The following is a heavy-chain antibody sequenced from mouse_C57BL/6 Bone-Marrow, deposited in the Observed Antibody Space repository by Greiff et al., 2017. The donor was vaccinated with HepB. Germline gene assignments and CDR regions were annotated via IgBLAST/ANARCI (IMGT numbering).Heavy chain of an antibody. V-gene: IGHV6-6*01. Sequence: EVKLVESGGGLVQPGGSMKLSCAASGFTFSDSWMDWVRQSPEKGLEWVAEIRNKANNHATYYAESVKGRFTISRDDSKSSVYLQMHSLRAEDTGIYYCTSDDGYYVGFAYWGRGTLVTVSA. CDR2: IRNKANNHAT. CDR3: TSDDGYYVGFAY. CDR1: GFTFSDSW. D-gene: IGHD2-3*01. J-gene: IGHJ3*01.